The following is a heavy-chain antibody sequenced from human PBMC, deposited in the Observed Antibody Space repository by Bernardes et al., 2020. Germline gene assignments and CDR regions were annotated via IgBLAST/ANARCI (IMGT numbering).Heavy chain of an antibody. CDR1: GFTFSIYW. CDR3: ARYFDSTLYYSPRLDS. Sequence: GGSLRLSCAASGFTFSIYWMTWVRQAPGKGLEWLASISQDGSDKYYVDSVKGRFTVSRDNAKNSLYLQMNSLRAEDSALYYCARYFDSTLYYSPRLDSWGQEPWSPSPQ. V-gene: IGHV3-7*01. D-gene: IGHD3-22*01. CDR2: ISQDGSDK. J-gene: IGHJ5*01.